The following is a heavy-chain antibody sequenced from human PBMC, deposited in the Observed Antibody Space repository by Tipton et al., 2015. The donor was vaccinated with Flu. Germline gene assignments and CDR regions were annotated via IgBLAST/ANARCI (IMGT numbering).Heavy chain of an antibody. CDR3: ARDRGNAFDI. CDR1: GFTVSSNY. V-gene: IGHV3-53*01. CDR2: IYSGGST. D-gene: IGHD3-16*01. J-gene: IGHJ3*02. Sequence: SLRLSCAASGFTVSSNYMSWVRQAPGKGLEWVSVIYSGGSTYYADSVKGRFTISRDNAKNTLYLQMNSLRAEDTGVYYCARDRGNAFDIWGQGTMVTVSS.